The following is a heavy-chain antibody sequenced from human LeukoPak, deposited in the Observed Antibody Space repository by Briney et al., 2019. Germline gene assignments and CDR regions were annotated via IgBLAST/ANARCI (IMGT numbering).Heavy chain of an antibody. J-gene: IGHJ4*02. CDR3: AKSQITMIVVGLFDY. V-gene: IGHV3-23*01. D-gene: IGHD3-22*01. CDR1: GFTFSSYA. Sequence: GGSLRLSCVASGFTFSSYAITWVRQAPGKGLEWVSAISGSGGSTYYADSVKGRFTISRDNSKNTLYLQMNSLRAEDTAVYYCAKSQITMIVVGLFDYWGQGTLVTVSS. CDR2: ISGSGGST.